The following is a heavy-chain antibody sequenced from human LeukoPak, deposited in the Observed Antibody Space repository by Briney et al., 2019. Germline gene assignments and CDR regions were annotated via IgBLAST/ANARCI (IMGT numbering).Heavy chain of an antibody. V-gene: IGHV1-69*06. Sequence: ASVKVSCKASGYTFSSYAISWVRQAPGQGLEWMGGIIPMFGTASYAQKFQGRVTITADISTRTGYMELSSLISADTAVYYCARTTEAHSWQTRYYSYYMDVWGKGTTVTVSS. CDR2: IIPMFGTA. CDR1: GYTFSSYA. J-gene: IGHJ6*03. D-gene: IGHD6-13*01. CDR3: ARTTEAHSWQTRYYSYYMDV.